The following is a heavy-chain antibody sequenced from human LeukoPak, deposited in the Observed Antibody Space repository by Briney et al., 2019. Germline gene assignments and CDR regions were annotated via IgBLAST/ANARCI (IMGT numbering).Heavy chain of an antibody. Sequence: PGGCLRLSCTASGFTFSSYWMSWVRQAPGKGLEWVANIKQDGSEKYYVDSVKGRFTISRDNANNSLYLQMNSLRGEDSAVYFCARALWGYNLIDYCYYYMDVWGKGTTVTVSS. V-gene: IGHV3-7*01. CDR2: IKQDGSEK. J-gene: IGHJ6*03. D-gene: IGHD5-24*01. CDR1: GFTFSSYW. CDR3: ARALWGYNLIDYCYYYMDV.